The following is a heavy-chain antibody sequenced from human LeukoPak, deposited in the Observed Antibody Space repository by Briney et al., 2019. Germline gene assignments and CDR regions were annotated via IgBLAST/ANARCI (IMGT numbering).Heavy chain of an antibody. CDR1: GFSFSTYG. Sequence: GGSLRLSCTASGFSFSTYGMSWVRQAPEKGLEWVSAISGSGGTTYYADSVKGRFTISRDNSKNSLYLQMNSLRTEDTALYYCAKEGKGFDYWGQGTLVTVSS. CDR3: AKEGKGFDY. J-gene: IGHJ4*02. CDR2: ISGSGGTT. V-gene: IGHV3-23*01.